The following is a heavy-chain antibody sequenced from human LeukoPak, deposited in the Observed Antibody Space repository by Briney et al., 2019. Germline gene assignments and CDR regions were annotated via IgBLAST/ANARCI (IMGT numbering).Heavy chain of an antibody. CDR2: MNPNSGNT. V-gene: IGHV1-8*01. D-gene: IGHD3-22*01. CDR3: ARGGKYYYDSSGYYYEFQH. Sequence: ASVKVSCKASGYTFTSYDINWVRQATGQGLEWMGWMNPNSGNTGYAQKFQGRVTMTRNTSISTAYMELSSLRSGDTAVYYCARGGKYYYDSSGYYYEFQHWGQGTLVTVSS. J-gene: IGHJ1*01. CDR1: GYTFTSYD.